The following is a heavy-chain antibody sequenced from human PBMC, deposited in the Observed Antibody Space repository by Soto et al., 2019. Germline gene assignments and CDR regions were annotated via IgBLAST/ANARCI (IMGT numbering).Heavy chain of an antibody. V-gene: IGHV1-8*01. CDR3: ARGLYCTNGVCYYFDY. D-gene: IGHD2-8*01. Sequence: ASVKVSCKASGYTFTSYDINWVRQATGQGFEWMGWMNPNSGNTGYAQKFQGRVTMTRNTSISTAYMELSSLRSEDTAVYYCARGLYCTNGVCYYFDYWGQGTLVTVSS. J-gene: IGHJ4*02. CDR2: MNPNSGNT. CDR1: GYTFTSYD.